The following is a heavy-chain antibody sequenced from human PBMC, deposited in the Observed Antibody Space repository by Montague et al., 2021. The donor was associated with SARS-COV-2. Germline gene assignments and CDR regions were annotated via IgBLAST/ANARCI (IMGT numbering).Heavy chain of an antibody. CDR2: ISGSVGNT. D-gene: IGHD4-11*01. CDR1: GFTFSSYA. V-gene: IGHV3-23*01. Sequence: SLRLSCAASGFTFSSYAMSWVRQAPGKGLEWVSAISGSVGNTYDXDSXQGRFTISRDNSKNTLYVQMNRLRAEDTAVSYCAKDTGRRNYFDYWGQGTLVTVSS. J-gene: IGHJ4*02. CDR3: AKDTGRRNYFDY.